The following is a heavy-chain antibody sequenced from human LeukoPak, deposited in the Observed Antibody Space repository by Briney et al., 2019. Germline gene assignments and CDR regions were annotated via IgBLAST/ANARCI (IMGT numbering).Heavy chain of an antibody. CDR3: GRHGDGSSYYYYLDY. CDR1: GGSISNYY. D-gene: IGHD3-22*01. CDR2: IHYSGGT. V-gene: IGHV4-59*08. Sequence: SETLSLTCSVSGGSISNYYWSWIRQPPGKGLEWIGHIHYSGGTNYNPSLKSRVTISLDTAKNQFSLKLTSVTAADTAVYYCGRHGDGSSYYYYLDYWGQGTLVTVSS. J-gene: IGHJ4*02.